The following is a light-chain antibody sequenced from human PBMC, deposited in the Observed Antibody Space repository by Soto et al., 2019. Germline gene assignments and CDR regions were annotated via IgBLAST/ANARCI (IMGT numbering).Light chain of an antibody. V-gene: IGLV2-14*01. CDR1: SSDVGAYSY. Sequence: QSALTQPASVSGSPGQSITISCTGTSSDVGAYSYLSWYQQHPGKAPKVIIYEVTNRPSGVSSRFSGSKSGNTASLTIYGLQAEDEADYYCSYSTVRGVFGGGTNVTVL. CDR2: EVT. J-gene: IGLJ3*02. CDR3: SYSTVRGV.